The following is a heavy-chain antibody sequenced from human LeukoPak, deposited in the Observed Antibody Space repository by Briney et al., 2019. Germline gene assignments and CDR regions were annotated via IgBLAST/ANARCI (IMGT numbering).Heavy chain of an antibody. CDR1: GFTFSSYW. D-gene: IGHD3-9*01. CDR2: IKQDGSEK. Sequence: GGSLRPSCAASGFTFSSYWMSWVRQAPGKGLEWVANIKQDGSEKYYVDSVKGRFTISRDNAKNSLYLQMNSLRAEDTAVYYCARDLYYDILTGRGIRYYYGMDVWGQGTTVTVSS. V-gene: IGHV3-7*03. J-gene: IGHJ6*02. CDR3: ARDLYYDILTGRGIRYYYGMDV.